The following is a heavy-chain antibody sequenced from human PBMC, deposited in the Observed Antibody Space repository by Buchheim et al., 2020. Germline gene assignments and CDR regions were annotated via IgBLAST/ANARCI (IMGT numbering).Heavy chain of an antibody. D-gene: IGHD5-18*01. CDR1: GGTFSSYA. V-gene: IGHV1-69*04. CDR2: IIPILGIA. Sequence: QVQLVQSGAAVKKPGSSVKVSCKASGGTFSSYAISWVRQAPGQGLEWMGRIIPILGIANYAQKFQGRVTITADKSTSTAYMELSSLRSEDTAVYYCARDFSAMDNSYYYYGMDVWGQGTT. CDR3: ARDFSAMDNSYYYYGMDV. J-gene: IGHJ6*02.